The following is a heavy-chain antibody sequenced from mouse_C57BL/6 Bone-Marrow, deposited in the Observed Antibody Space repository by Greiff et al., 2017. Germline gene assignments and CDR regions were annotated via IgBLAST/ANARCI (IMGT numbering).Heavy chain of an antibody. CDR1: GFTFSSYA. CDR2: ISDGGSYT. V-gene: IGHV5-4*03. D-gene: IGHD2-3*01. Sequence: EVKLLESGGGLVKPGGSLKLSCAASGFTFSSYAMSWVRQTPEKRLEWVATISDGGSYTYYPDNVKGRFTISRDNAKTNRYLQMSHLKSEDTAMYYCARQAIYDGYYVVDYWGQGTTLTVSA. CDR3: ARQAIYDGYYVVDY. J-gene: IGHJ2*01.